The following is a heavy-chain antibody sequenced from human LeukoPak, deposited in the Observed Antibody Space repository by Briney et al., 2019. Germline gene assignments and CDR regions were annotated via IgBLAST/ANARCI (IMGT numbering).Heavy chain of an antibody. CDR1: GGSISSGGYY. V-gene: IGHV4-31*03. J-gene: IGHJ4*02. CDR3: ARIEGQQLAGGVDY. D-gene: IGHD6-13*01. CDR2: IYYSGST. Sequence: SETLSLTCTVSGGSISSGGYYWSWIRQHPGKGLEWIGYIYYSGSTYYNPSLKSRVTISVDTSKNQFSLKLSSVTAADTAVYYCARIEGQQLAGGVDYWGQGTLVTVSS.